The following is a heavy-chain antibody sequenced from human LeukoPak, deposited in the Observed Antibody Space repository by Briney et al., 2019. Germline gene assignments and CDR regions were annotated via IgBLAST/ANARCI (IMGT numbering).Heavy chain of an antibody. CDR2: INHSGST. CDR3: GLVYYYGMDV. D-gene: IGHD2-8*02. V-gene: IGHV4-34*01. J-gene: IGHJ6*02. CDR1: GGSFSGYY. Sequence: SETLSLTCAVYGGSFSGYYWSWIRQPPGKGLEWIGEINHSGSTNYNPSLKSRVTISVDTSKNQFSLKLSSVTAADTAVYYCGLVYYYGMDVWGQGTTVTVSS.